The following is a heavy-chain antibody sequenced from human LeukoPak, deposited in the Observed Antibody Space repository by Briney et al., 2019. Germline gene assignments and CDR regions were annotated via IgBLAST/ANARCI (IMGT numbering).Heavy chain of an antibody. D-gene: IGHD2-2*01. J-gene: IGHJ3*02. CDR1: GFTFSSYG. V-gene: IGHV3-30*18. Sequence: GGSLRLSCAASGFTFSSYGMPWVRQAPGKGLEWVAVISYDGSNKYYADSVKGRFTISRDNSKNTLYLQMNSLRAEDTAVYYCAKGGYCSSTSCKDAFDIWGQGTMVTVPS. CDR2: ISYDGSNK. CDR3: AKGGYCSSTSCKDAFDI.